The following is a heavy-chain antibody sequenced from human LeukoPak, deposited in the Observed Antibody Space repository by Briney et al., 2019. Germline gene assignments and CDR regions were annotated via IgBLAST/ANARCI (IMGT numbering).Heavy chain of an antibody. V-gene: IGHV4-39*01. CDR3: ARVGSRLTYYYYGMDV. CDR1: GGSITSISYY. D-gene: IGHD6-13*01. Sequence: RSETLSPSSTVSGGSITSISYYWGCIRQPPGKGLEWIGSVYYSGSTYYNPSLKSRVTISVDTSKNQFSLKLSSVTAADTAVYYCARVGSRLTYYYYGMDVWGQGTTVTVSS. J-gene: IGHJ6*02. CDR2: VYYSGST.